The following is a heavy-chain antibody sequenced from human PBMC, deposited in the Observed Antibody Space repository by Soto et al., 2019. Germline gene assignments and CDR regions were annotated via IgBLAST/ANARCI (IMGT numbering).Heavy chain of an antibody. CDR1: GFIFSDYA. D-gene: IGHD2-2*01. V-gene: IGHV3-23*01. CDR3: ASPFIVIEPAVTNVFDI. J-gene: IGHJ3*02. Sequence: GGSLILSCAASGFIFSDYAMTWVRQAPGKGLEWVSGISGSGESIYYADSVEGRFTISRDNSKNTLYLQMNSLRGEDTAVYYCASPFIVIEPAVTNVFDIWGQGTMVTVSS. CDR2: ISGSGESI.